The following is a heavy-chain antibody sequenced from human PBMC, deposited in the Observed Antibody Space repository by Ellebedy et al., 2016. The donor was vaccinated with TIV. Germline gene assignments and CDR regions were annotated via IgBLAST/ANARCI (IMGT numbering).Heavy chain of an antibody. CDR1: GFTFSSYD. V-gene: IGHV3-30*03. CDR2: ISYDGSIE. J-gene: IGHJ6*02. CDR3: ARRPNYYGMDV. D-gene: IGHD6-6*01. Sequence: GESLKISCAASGFTFSSYDMHWVRQAPGKGLEWVAVISYDGSIEYYADSVKGRFTISSDNSKNTLYLQMNSLRAEDTAVYYCARRPNYYGMDVWGQGTTVTVSS.